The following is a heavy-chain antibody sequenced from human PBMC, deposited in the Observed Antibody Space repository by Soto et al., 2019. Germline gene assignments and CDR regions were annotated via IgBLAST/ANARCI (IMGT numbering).Heavy chain of an antibody. D-gene: IGHD2-2*01. CDR2: INHSGST. CDR1: GGSFSGYY. CDR3: ARGFIHCSSTSCYVYYYYYGMDV. Sequence: PSETLSLTCAVYGGSFSGYYWSWIRQPPGKGLEWIGEINHSGSTNYNPSLKSRVTISVDTSKNQFSLKLSSVTAADTAVYYCARGFIHCSSTSCYVYYYYYGMDVWGQGTTVTVSS. J-gene: IGHJ6*02. V-gene: IGHV4-34*01.